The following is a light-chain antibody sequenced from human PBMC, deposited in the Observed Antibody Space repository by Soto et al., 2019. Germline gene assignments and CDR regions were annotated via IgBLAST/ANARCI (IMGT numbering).Light chain of an antibody. Sequence: QSVLTQPPSASGSPGQSVTISCTGTGSDVGGYNYVSWYQQHPGKAPKLMIYEVDKRPSGVPDRFSGSKSANTASLTVSGLQAEDEADYYCSSYAGSKYAVFGGGTQLTVL. CDR1: GSDVGGYNY. J-gene: IGLJ7*01. V-gene: IGLV2-8*01. CDR3: SSYAGSKYAV. CDR2: EVD.